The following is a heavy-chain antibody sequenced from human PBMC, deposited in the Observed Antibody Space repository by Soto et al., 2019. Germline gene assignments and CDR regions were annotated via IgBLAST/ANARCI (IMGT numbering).Heavy chain of an antibody. CDR2: INHSGST. CDR1: GGSFSGYY. J-gene: IGHJ4*02. D-gene: IGHD2-2*01. Sequence: PSETLSLTCAVYGGSFSGYYWSWIRQPPGKGLEWIGEINHSGSTNYNPSLKSRVTISVDTSKNQFSLKLSSVTAADTAVYYCAGGQLHRPNDYSGQGTLVTVSS. CDR3: AGGQLHRPNDY. V-gene: IGHV4-34*01.